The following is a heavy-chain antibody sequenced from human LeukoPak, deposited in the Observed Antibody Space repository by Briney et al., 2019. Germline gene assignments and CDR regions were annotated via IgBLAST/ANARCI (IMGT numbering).Heavy chain of an antibody. V-gene: IGHV3-53*01. CDR1: GFTVSINS. Sequence: QTGGSLRLACTVSGFTVSINSMSWVCQAPGKGLEWVSFIYSGGNTHYSDSVKGRFTISRDNSKNTLYLQMNSLRAEDTAVYYCARRAGEYSHPYDYWGQGTLVTVSS. D-gene: IGHD2/OR15-2a*01. CDR3: ARRAGEYSHPYDY. CDR2: IYSGGNT. J-gene: IGHJ4*02.